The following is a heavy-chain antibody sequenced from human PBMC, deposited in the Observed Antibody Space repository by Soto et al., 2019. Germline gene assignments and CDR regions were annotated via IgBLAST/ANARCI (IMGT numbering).Heavy chain of an antibody. J-gene: IGHJ6*02. CDR2: IHNSGNT. D-gene: IGHD6-19*01. CDR1: GGSIHDIDSY. CDR3: ASLGYSSVHYYYYGMDV. V-gene: IGHV4-30-4*01. Sequence: LSLTCTVSGGSIHDIDSYWTWIRQSPGRGPEWIGYIHNSGNTFYSPSLKRRLAISIDTSRSQFSLKLSSVTAADTAVHYCASLGYSSVHYYYYGMDVWGQGTTVTVSS.